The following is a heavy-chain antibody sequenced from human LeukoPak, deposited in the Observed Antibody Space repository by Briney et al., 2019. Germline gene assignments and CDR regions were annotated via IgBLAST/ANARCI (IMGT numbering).Heavy chain of an antibody. CDR3: ARGRNAQVVVVITTVVFDY. Sequence: ASVKVSCKASGYTFTSYDINWVRRATGQGLEWMGWMNPNSGSTGYAQKFQGRVTMTRNTSISTAYMELSSLRSEDTAVYYCARGRNAQVVVVITTVVFDYWGQGTLVTVSS. V-gene: IGHV1-8*01. D-gene: IGHD3-22*01. CDR2: MNPNSGST. J-gene: IGHJ4*02. CDR1: GYTFTSYD.